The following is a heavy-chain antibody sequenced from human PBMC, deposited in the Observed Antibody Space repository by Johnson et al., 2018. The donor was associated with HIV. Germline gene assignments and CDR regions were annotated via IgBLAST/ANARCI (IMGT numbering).Heavy chain of an antibody. V-gene: IGHV3-30*02. J-gene: IGHJ3*02. CDR3: ARDGLEVDAFDI. CDR1: GFTFSSYG. D-gene: IGHD3-3*01. Sequence: QVQLVESGGRVVQPGGSLRISCAASGFTFSSYGMHWVRQAPGKGLEWVAFIRYDGSNKYYADSVKGRFTISRDNSKNTLYLQMNSRRAEDKAVYYCARDGLEVDAFDIWGQGTMVTVSS. CDR2: IRYDGSNK.